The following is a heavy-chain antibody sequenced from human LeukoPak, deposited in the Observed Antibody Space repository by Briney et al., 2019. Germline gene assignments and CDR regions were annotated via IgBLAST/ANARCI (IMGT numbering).Heavy chain of an antibody. Sequence: GGSLRLSCAASGFTFSSYGMNWVRQAPGKGLEWVSSISSSSSYIYCADSVKGRFTISRDNAKNSLYLQMNSLRAEDTAVYYCARDSRLGRYFDWFMYYFDYWGQGTLVTASS. CDR2: ISSSSSYI. V-gene: IGHV3-21*01. J-gene: IGHJ4*02. D-gene: IGHD3-9*01. CDR1: GFTFSSYG. CDR3: ARDSRLGRYFDWFMYYFDY.